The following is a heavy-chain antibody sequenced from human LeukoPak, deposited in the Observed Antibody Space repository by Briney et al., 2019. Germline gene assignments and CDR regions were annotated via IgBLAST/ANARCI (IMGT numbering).Heavy chain of an antibody. Sequence: GGPLRLSYAASGFTFSSYSMNWVRQAPGKGLEWVSSISSSSSYIYYADSVKGRFTISRDNAKNSLYLQMNSLRAEDTAVYYCARALPSYSSSWYGGFSVGGFDYWGQGTLVTVSS. CDR2: ISSSSSYI. D-gene: IGHD6-13*01. V-gene: IGHV3-21*01. J-gene: IGHJ4*02. CDR1: GFTFSSYS. CDR3: ARALPSYSSSWYGGFSVGGFDY.